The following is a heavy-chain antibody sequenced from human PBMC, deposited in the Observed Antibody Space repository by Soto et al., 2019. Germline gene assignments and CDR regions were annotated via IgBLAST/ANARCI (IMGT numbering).Heavy chain of an antibody. J-gene: IGHJ4*02. CDR1: GGTFSSYT. CDR3: EDDSSGL. V-gene: IGHV1-69*02. CDR2: IIPILGIA. Sequence: QVQLVQSGAEVKKPGSSVKVSCKAYGGTFSSYTINWVRQAPGQGLEWMGRIIPILGIANYAQKFQGRVTITADKSTSTAYMELSSLRSEDTAVYYCEDDSSGLWGQGTLVTVSS. D-gene: IGHD3-22*01.